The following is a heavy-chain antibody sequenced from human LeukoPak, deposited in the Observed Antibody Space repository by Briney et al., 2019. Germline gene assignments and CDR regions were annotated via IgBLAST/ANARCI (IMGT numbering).Heavy chain of an antibody. J-gene: IGHJ6*03. V-gene: IGHV1-46*01. CDR3: AILTIGHYYYMDV. CDR1: GYTFTSYY. CDR2: INPSGGST. Sequence: ASVKVSCKASGYTFTSYYMHWVRQAPGQGLEWLGIINPSGGSTSYAQKFQGRVTMTEDTSTDTAYMELSSLRSEDTAVYYCAILTIGHYYYMDVWGKGTTVTVSS. D-gene: IGHD3-9*01.